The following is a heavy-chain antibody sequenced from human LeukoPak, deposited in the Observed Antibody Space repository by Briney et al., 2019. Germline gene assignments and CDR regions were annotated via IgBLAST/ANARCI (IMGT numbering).Heavy chain of an antibody. J-gene: IGHJ2*01. V-gene: IGHV4-59*01. CDR1: GGFISSYY. CDR3: VRRQWELQYFDL. D-gene: IGHD1-26*01. Sequence: SETLPLTCTVSGGFISSYYWSWIRQPPGKGLEWMGYIYYSRTTEYNPSLKSRVTISADTSKNQFSLKLNSVTAADTAVYYCVRRQWELQYFDLWGRGTLVAVSS. CDR2: IYYSRTT.